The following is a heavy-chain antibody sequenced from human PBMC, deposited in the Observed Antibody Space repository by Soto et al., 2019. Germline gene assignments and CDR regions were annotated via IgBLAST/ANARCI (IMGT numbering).Heavy chain of an antibody. CDR1: GGSISSSSYY. V-gene: IGHV4-39*01. CDR3: ARQAAEYYYGMDV. D-gene: IGHD6-13*01. J-gene: IGHJ6*02. Sequence: PSETLSLTCTVSGGSISSSSYYWGWIRQPPGKGLEWIGSIYYSGSTYYNPSLKSRVTISVDTSKNQFSLKLSSVTAADTAVYYCARQAAEYYYGMDVWGQGTTVTVSS. CDR2: IYYSGST.